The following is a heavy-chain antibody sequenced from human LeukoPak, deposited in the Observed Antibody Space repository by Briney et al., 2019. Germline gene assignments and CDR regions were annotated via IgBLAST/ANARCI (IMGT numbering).Heavy chain of an antibody. Sequence: PSETLSLTCTVSGGSISSSSYYWGWIRQPPGKGLERIGNMYYSGSTYYNPSLKSRVTISVDTSKNQLSLKLNSATAADTAEYYCARMDIRNGGTSRYGFDVWGQGTMVTVSS. J-gene: IGHJ3*01. V-gene: IGHV4-39*01. CDR2: MYYSGST. D-gene: IGHD2-8*01. CDR3: ARMDIRNGGTSRYGFDV. CDR1: GGSISSSSYY.